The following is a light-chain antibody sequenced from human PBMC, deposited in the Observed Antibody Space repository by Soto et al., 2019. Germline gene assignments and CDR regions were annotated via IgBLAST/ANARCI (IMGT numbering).Light chain of an antibody. CDR3: QQSNGCPRT. V-gene: IGKV4-1*01. J-gene: IGKJ1*01. CDR1: QSVLYNSNNKNN. CDR2: WAS. Sequence: DIVMTQSPDSLAVSLGERATINCKSSQSVLYNSNNKNNLAWFQQKTGQPPRLLIYWASTRESGVPARFTRTGPGTEFNPTLTRLQSEDFAVYYCQQSNGCPRTFGQGNKV.